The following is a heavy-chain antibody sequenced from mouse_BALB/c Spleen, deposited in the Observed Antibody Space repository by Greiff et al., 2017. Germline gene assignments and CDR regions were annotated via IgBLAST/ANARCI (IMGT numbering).Heavy chain of an antibody. CDR3: ARYLSLYAMDY. J-gene: IGHJ4*01. CDR2: ISYGGST. D-gene: IGHD2-3*01. CDR1: GDSITSGY. Sequence: EVKLMESGPSLVKPSQTLSLTCSVTGDSITSGYWYWIRQYPGNKLEYMGYISYGGSTYYNPALISRLSITRDTSKNQYYLQLKSVTTEDTATYYCARYLSLYAMDYWGQGTTVTVSS. V-gene: IGHV3-8*02.